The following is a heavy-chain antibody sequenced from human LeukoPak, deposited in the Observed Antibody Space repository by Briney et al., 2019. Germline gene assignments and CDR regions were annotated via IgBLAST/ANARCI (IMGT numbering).Heavy chain of an antibody. V-gene: IGHV3-9*01. J-gene: IGHJ2*01. CDR2: ISWNSGSI. CDR3: ARGGFTYMVRGVITADWYFDL. CDR1: GFTFDDYA. Sequence: GRSLRLSCAASGFTFDDYAMHWVRQAPGKGLEWVSGISWNSGSIGYADSVKGRFTISRDNAKNSLYLQMNSLRAEDTAVYYCARGGFTYMVRGVITADWYFDLWGRGTLVTVSS. D-gene: IGHD3-10*01.